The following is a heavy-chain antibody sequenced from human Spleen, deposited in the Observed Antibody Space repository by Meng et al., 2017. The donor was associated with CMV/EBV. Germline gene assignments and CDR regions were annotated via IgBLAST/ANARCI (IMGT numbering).Heavy chain of an antibody. J-gene: IGHJ6*02. CDR1: GGNFGTYA. CDR2: IIPIFGTA. Sequence: SVKVSCKASGGNFGTYAISWVRQAPGQGLEWMGGIIPIFGTASFAQKFQGRVTITTDESTSTAYMELSSLRSEDTAVYYCARDRCSSTSCSYYYGMDVWGQGTTVTVSS. D-gene: IGHD2-2*01. CDR3: ARDRCSSTSCSYYYGMDV. V-gene: IGHV1-69*05.